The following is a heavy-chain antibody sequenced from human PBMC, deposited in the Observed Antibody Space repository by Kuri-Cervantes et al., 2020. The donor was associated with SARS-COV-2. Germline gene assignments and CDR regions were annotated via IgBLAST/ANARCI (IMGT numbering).Heavy chain of an antibody. V-gene: IGHV4-39*01. CDR2: IFSNGSP. Sequence: SETLSLTCSVSGGSLPSDNYYWGWIRQSPGKGLEWIGSIFSNGSPYYNPSLKSRVTISVDTSKNQCSLKLISVTAADTGVYYCARRLRGTMVTNGKLTNFLDLWGQGTMVTVSS. D-gene: IGHD2-21*02. CDR3: ARRLRGTMVTNGKLTNFLDL. CDR1: GGSLPSDNYY. J-gene: IGHJ3*01.